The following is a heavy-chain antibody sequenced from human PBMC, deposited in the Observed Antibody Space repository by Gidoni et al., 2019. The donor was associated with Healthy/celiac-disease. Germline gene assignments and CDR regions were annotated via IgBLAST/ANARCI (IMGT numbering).Heavy chain of an antibody. J-gene: IGHJ5*02. V-gene: IGHV4-39*01. CDR1: GCSISRSSYY. CDR3: ARHDVGEQWLVRLGWFDP. D-gene: IGHD6-19*01. CDR2: IYYSGST. Sequence: QLHLQESGPGLLTPSETLSLTCTFSGCSISRSSYYWGWIRQPPGKGLEWIGSIYYSGSTYYNPSLKSRVTISVDTSKNQFSLKLSSVTAADTAVYYCARHDVGEQWLVRLGWFDPWGQGTLVTVSS.